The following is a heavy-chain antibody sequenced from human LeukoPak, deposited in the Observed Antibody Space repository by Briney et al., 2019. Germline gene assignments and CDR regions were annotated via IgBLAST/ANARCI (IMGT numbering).Heavy chain of an antibody. Sequence: PGGSLRLSCAASGFTFSSYEMNWVRQAPGKGLEWVSYISSSGSTIYYADSVKGRFTISRDNAKNSLYLQMNSLRAEDMALYYCAKDRGWGIAVAGFDYWGQGTLVTVSS. CDR1: GFTFSSYE. V-gene: IGHV3-48*03. CDR3: AKDRGWGIAVAGFDY. CDR2: ISSSGSTI. D-gene: IGHD6-19*01. J-gene: IGHJ4*02.